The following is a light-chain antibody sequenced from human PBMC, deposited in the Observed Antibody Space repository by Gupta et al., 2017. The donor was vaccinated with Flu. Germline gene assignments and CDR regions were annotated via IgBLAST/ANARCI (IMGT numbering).Light chain of an antibody. J-gene: IGLJ1*01. CDR3: LSRASSLTYV. Sequence: QSALPHPAYVSGSPGQSITISCTGNSSDVGAYNDVSWYQQYPDKAPKLMIYAVTNRPSGGSNRFSGCKSGNTASLTIAGLQAEDEADYYCLSRASSLTYVFGTGTKVTVL. CDR1: SSDVGAYND. V-gene: IGLV2-14*01. CDR2: AVT.